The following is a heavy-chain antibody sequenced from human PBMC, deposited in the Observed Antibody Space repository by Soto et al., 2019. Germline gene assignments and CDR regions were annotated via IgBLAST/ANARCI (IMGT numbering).Heavy chain of an antibody. Sequence: VQLVQSGAEVKKPGASVKVSCKASGYTFTNYGINWVRQAPGQGLEWLGWVSAYNGERRYAQRVQARVIMTTDTSTTTAYMELRSLGSDDTAVYYCSRGTSIPASGDYWGQGTLVTVSS. V-gene: IGHV1-18*01. CDR1: GYTFTNYG. CDR3: SRGTSIPASGDY. CDR2: VSAYNGER. J-gene: IGHJ4*01. D-gene: IGHD6-6*01.